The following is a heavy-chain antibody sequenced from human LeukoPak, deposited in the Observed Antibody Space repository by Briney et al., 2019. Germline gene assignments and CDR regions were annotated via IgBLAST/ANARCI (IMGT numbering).Heavy chain of an antibody. V-gene: IGHV1-18*01. CDR1: GYTFTSHG. Sequence: GASVKVSCKASGYTFTSHGFSWVRQAPGQGLEWMGWVSAYNGNTNYAQKLQGRVTMTTDTSTNTAYMELRSLKSDDSAVYYRASSTTIAWLTYWGQGTLVTVSS. D-gene: IGHD6-13*01. J-gene: IGHJ4*02. CDR3: ASSTTIAWLTY. CDR2: VSAYNGNT.